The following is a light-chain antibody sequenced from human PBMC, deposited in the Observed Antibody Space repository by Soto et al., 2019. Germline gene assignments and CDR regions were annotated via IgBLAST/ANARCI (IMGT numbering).Light chain of an antibody. CDR3: SSYTGSSTFV. CDR2: DVN. Sequence: QSALTQPASVSGSPGQSITISCTGTSREVGGYDYVSWYQQLPGKAPKLLIYDVNNRPSGVSHRFSGSKSGNTASLTISGLQAEDEADYYCSSYTGSSTFVFGTGTKLTVL. V-gene: IGLV2-14*01. J-gene: IGLJ1*01. CDR1: SREVGGYDY.